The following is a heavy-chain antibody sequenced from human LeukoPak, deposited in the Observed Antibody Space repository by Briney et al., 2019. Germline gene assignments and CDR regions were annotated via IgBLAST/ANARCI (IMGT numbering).Heavy chain of an antibody. J-gene: IGHJ4*02. CDR3: AREAERGSSTSCYIGY. CDR1: GGTFSSYA. V-gene: IGHV1-69*06. D-gene: IGHD2-2*02. CDR2: IIPIFGTA. Sequence: ASVKVSCKASGGTFSSYAISWVRQAPGQGLEWMGGIIPIFGTANYAQKFQGRVTITADKSTSTAYMELSSLRSEDTAVYYCAREAERGSSTSCYIGYWGQGTLVTVSS.